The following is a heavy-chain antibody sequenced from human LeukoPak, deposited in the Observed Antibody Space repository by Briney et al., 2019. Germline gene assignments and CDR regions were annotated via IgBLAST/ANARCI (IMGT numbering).Heavy chain of an antibody. D-gene: IGHD2-15*01. CDR1: GFTLRSYV. CDR3: ARDGGCTGGSCYRRFDY. V-gene: IGHV3-23*01. J-gene: IGHJ4*02. Sequence: GGSLRLSCVASGFTLRSYVMNWVRQTPGKGLEWVSSISGSGDSTFYADSVKGRFSISRDNSKNTLYLQVNGLRTEDTAVYYCARDGGCTGGSCYRRFDYWGQGTLVTVSS. CDR2: ISGSGDST.